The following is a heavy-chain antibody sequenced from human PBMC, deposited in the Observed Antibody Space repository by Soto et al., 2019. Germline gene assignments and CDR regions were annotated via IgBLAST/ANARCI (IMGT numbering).Heavy chain of an antibody. Sequence: SVKVSCRASGGTFSSYSISWVRQAPGQGLEWMGGIIPIFGTANYAQKFQGRVTITADESTSTAYMELSSLRSEDTAVYYCARGPSYDYVWGSYPRGYFDYWGQGTLVTVSS. V-gene: IGHV1-69*13. J-gene: IGHJ4*02. CDR3: ARGPSYDYVWGSYPRGYFDY. CDR1: GGTFSSYS. D-gene: IGHD3-16*02. CDR2: IIPIFGTA.